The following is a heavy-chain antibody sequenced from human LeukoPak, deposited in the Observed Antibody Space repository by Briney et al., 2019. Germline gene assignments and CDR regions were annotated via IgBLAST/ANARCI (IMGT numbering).Heavy chain of an antibody. Sequence: ASVTVSFKASGYTFTVYYMHWVRQAPGQGLEWMGWINPNSGGTNYAQKFQGRVTMTRDTSISTAYMELSRLRSDDTAVYYCARERGPYDYVWGSYRPKCNWFDPWGQGTLVTVSS. CDR2: INPNSGGT. V-gene: IGHV1-2*02. J-gene: IGHJ5*02. CDR3: ARERGPYDYVWGSYRPKCNWFDP. CDR1: GYTFTVYY. D-gene: IGHD3-16*02.